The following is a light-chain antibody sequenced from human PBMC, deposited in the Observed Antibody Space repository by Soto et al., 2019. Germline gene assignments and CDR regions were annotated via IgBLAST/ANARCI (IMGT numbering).Light chain of an antibody. CDR2: DAS. CDR3: QQYNNWPRT. Sequence: TQSPGTRSLSPGESATLSCGASQSVSSNLAWYQQEPGQAPRLLIYDASTRATAIPARFSGSGSGTEFTLTISSLQSEDFAVYYCQQYNNWPRTFGQGTKVDIK. J-gene: IGKJ1*01. V-gene: IGKV3-15*01. CDR1: QSVSSN.